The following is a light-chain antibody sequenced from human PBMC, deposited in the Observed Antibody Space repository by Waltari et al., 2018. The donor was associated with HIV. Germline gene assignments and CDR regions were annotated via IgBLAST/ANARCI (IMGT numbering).Light chain of an antibody. V-gene: IGKV3-15*01. Sequence: EIVMTQSPPTLSVSPGKRVTLYCRASQSISAKVAWYQQRPGQAPRLLIYEAATRPTGIPARFSGSGSGTEFTLTISSLQSEDFATYFCQQYDSGPRGITFGQGTMLEIK. CDR3: QQYDSGPRGIT. J-gene: IGKJ2*01. CDR1: QSISAK. CDR2: EAA.